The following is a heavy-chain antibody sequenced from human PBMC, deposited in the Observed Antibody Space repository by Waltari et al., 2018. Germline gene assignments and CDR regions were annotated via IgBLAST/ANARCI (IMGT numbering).Heavy chain of an antibody. Sequence: QVRLQESGPGLVKPSQTLSLTCTFSGGSISSGGYYWSWIRQHPRRGLEWIGYIFYSGYTYSNPSLKSRVTISVDKSKNQFSLKLSSVTAADTAVYYCARTEFLPGAISNWFDPWGQGTLVTVSS. CDR3: ARTEFLPGAISNWFDP. D-gene: IGHD2-2*01. V-gene: IGHV4-31*03. J-gene: IGHJ5*02. CDR1: GGSISSGGYY. CDR2: IFYSGYT.